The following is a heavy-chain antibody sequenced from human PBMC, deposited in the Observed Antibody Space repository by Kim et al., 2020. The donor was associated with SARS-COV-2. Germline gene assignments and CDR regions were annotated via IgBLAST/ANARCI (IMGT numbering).Heavy chain of an antibody. Sequence: GGSLRLSCAASGFTFSSYAMHWVRQAPGKGLEWVAVISYDGSNKYYADSVKGRFTISRDNSKNTLYLQMNSLRAEDTAVYYCARNVDTAMVPAFDIWGQGTMVTVSS. CDR1: GFTFSSYA. V-gene: IGHV3-30*04. J-gene: IGHJ3*02. CDR3: ARNVDTAMVPAFDI. D-gene: IGHD5-18*01. CDR2: ISYDGSNK.